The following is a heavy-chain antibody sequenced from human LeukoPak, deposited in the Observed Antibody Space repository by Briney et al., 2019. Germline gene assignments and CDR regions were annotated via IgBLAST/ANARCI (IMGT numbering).Heavy chain of an antibody. CDR2: FGLYGGTT. J-gene: IGHJ3*01. V-gene: IGHV3-23*01. CDR3: VKDSSTTSWYFAFDV. CDR1: GLIFSSYA. Sequence: GSLRLSSAASGLIFSSYAMTWVRQAPGKGLEWVSSFGLYGGTTHYADSVKGRFTISRDNSKNTLYLQMTSLRADDTAVYYCVKDSSTTSWYFAFDVWGQGTMVAVSS. D-gene: IGHD2-2*01.